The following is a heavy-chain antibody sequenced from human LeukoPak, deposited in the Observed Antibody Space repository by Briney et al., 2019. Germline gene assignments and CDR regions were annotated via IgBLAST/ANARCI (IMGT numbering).Heavy chain of an antibody. Sequence: PSETLSLTCTVSGGSISSYYWSWIRQPPGKGLEWIGYIYYSGSTNYNPSLKSRVTISVDTSKNQFSLKLSSVTAADTAVYYCARVTTANPYWYFDLWGRGTLVTVSS. J-gene: IGHJ2*01. CDR1: GGSISSYY. D-gene: IGHD3-22*01. V-gene: IGHV4-59*01. CDR3: ARVTTANPYWYFDL. CDR2: IYYSGST.